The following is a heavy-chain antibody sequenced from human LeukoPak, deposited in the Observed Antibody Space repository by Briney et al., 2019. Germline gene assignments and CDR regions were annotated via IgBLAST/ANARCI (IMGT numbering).Heavy chain of an antibody. CDR3: ARARAGAGTFFFDY. V-gene: IGHV3-74*01. CDR2: IASDGSST. CDR1: GFTFSSYW. D-gene: IGHD6-13*01. J-gene: IGHJ4*02. Sequence: GGSLRLSCAASGFTFSSYWMNWVRQAPGKGLVWVSRIASDGSSTTYADSVKGRFTISRDNSKNTLYLQMNSLRAEDTAVYYCARARAGAGTFFFDYWGQGTLVTVSS.